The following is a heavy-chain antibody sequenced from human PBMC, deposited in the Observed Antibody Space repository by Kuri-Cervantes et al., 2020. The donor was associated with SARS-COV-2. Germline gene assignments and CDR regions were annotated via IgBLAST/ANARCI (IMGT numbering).Heavy chain of an antibody. CDR2: INWNGGST. D-gene: IGHD1-26*01. CDR1: GFTFDDYG. V-gene: IGHV3-20*04. Sequence: GESLKISCAASGFTFDDYGMSWVRQAPGKGLEWVSGINWNGGSTGYADSVKGRFTISRDNAKNSLYLQMNSLKTEDTAVYYCTTDLGQTVGATYYYYYMDVWGKGTTVTVSS. J-gene: IGHJ6*03. CDR3: TTDLGQTVGATYYYYYMDV.